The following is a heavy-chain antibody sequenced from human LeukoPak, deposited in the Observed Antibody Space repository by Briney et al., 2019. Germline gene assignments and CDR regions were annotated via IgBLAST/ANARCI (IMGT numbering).Heavy chain of an antibody. CDR2: ISAYNGNT. CDR3: ARMEVKWIPRGLDFDY. Sequence: GASVKVSCKASGYTFTSYGISWVRQAPGQGLEWMGWISAYNGNTNYAQKLQGRVTMTTDTSTSTAYMELRSLRSDDTAVYYCARMEVKWIPRGLDFDYWGQGTLVTVSS. CDR1: GYTFTSYG. V-gene: IGHV1-18*01. J-gene: IGHJ4*02. D-gene: IGHD1-26*01.